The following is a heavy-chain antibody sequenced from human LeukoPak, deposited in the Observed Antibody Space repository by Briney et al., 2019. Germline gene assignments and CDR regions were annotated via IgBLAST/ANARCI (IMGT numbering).Heavy chain of an antibody. CDR1: GFTFSSYG. D-gene: IGHD1-26*01. CDR2: ISYDGSNK. Sequence: GRSLRLSCAASGFTFSSYGMHWVRQAPGKGLEWVAVISYDGSNKYYADSVKGRFTISRDNSKNTLYLQMNSLRAEDTAVYYCAKDRKWELGYFDYWGQGTLVTVSS. CDR3: AKDRKWELGYFDY. J-gene: IGHJ4*02. V-gene: IGHV3-30*18.